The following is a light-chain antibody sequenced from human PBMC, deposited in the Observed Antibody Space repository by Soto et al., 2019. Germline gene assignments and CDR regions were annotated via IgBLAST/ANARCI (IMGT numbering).Light chain of an antibody. CDR3: AAWDDSLNGYV. Sequence: QSVLTQPPSASGTPGQRFTISAALSSSNIGSNTVTWYQQLPGSAPKLLIYSNNQRPSGVPDRFSGSKSGTSASLAISGLQSDDEADYYCAAWDDSLNGYVFGSGTKVTVL. CDR1: SSNIGSNT. J-gene: IGLJ1*01. CDR2: SNN. V-gene: IGLV1-44*01.